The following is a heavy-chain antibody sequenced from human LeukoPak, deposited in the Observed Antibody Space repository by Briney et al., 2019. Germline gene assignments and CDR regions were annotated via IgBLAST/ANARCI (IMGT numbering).Heavy chain of an antibody. Sequence: SETLSLTCTVSGGSISSSSYYWGWIRQPPGKGLEWIGSIYYSGSTYYNPSLKSRVTISVDTSKNQFSLKLSSVTAADTAVYYCARMLYYYGSGSYDYWGQGTLVTVSS. CDR1: GGSISSSSYY. V-gene: IGHV4-39*07. D-gene: IGHD3-10*01. J-gene: IGHJ4*02. CDR2: IYYSGST. CDR3: ARMLYYYGSGSYDY.